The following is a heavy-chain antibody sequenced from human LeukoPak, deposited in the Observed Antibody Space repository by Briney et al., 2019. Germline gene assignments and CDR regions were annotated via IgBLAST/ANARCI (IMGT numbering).Heavy chain of an antibody. CDR2: ISDSGSKT. V-gene: IGHV3-23*01. J-gene: IGHJ4*02. Sequence: GVSLRLSCAASGFTFSDYAMTWVRQAPGKGLEWVSGISDSGSKTYYADSVQGRFTISRDNSKNSLFLQMNSLRAEDTAVYYCGKEEFGELVIGYWGQGILVTVTS. D-gene: IGHD3-10*01. CDR1: GFTFSDYA. CDR3: GKEEFGELVIGY.